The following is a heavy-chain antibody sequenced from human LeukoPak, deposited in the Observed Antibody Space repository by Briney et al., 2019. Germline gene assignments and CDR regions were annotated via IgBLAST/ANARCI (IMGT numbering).Heavy chain of an antibody. J-gene: IGHJ4*02. CDR3: ARAGSTVIHY. CDR2: IYYSGST. V-gene: IGHV4-59*01. CDR1: GDSISGYY. D-gene: IGHD4-17*01. Sequence: PSETLSLTCTVSGDSISGYYWSWIRQPPGKGLEWIGYIYYSGSTYYNASLKSRVTISVDTSKNQFSLKLSSVTAADTAVYYCARAGSTVIHYWGQGTLVTVSS.